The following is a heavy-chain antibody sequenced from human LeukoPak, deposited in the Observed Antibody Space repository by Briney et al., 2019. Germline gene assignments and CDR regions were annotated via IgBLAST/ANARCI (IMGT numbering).Heavy chain of an antibody. CDR2: IYHSGST. D-gene: IGHD1/OR15-1a*01. CDR1: GGSISSGGYS. J-gene: IGHJ4*02. V-gene: IGHV4-30-2*01. CDR3: ARRLPNRFDY. Sequence: SETLSLTCDVSGGSISSGGYSWSWIRQPPGKGLEWIGYIYHSGSTYYNPSLKSRVTISVDRSKNQFSLKLSSVTAADTAVYYCARRLPNRFDYWGQGTLVTVSS.